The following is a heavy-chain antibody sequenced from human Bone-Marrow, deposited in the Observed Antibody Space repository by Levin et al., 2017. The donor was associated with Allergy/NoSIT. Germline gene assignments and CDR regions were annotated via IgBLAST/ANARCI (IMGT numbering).Heavy chain of an antibody. Sequence: VASVKVSCKASGGTFTSHAISWVRQAPGQGLEWMGGITPIFGTAKYAQNFQGRVTITADKSTTTAYMELNSLRSEDTAVYYCARDGLSGTTSYYYYFMDVWGKGTTVTVSS. CDR1: GGTFTSHA. J-gene: IGHJ6*03. V-gene: IGHV1-69*06. CDR3: ARDGLSGTTSYYYYFMDV. D-gene: IGHD1-7*01. CDR2: ITPIFGTA.